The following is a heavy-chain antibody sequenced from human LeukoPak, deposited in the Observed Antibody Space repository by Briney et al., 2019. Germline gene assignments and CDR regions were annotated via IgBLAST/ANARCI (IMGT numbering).Heavy chain of an antibody. D-gene: IGHD3-3*01. V-gene: IGHV1-8*03. CDR2: MSPDSGNT. CDR1: GYTFTDYY. Sequence: ASVKVSCKASGYTFTDYYINWVRQAPGQGLEWMGWMSPDSGNTGYAHKFQGRVTITRNTSITTAYMELRSLTFEDTAVYYCARVRLRNGYNWFDPWGQGTLVTVSS. CDR3: ARVRLRNGYNWFDP. J-gene: IGHJ5*02.